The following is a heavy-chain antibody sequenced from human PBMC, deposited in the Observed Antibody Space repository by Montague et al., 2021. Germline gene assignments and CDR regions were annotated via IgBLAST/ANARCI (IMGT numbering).Heavy chain of an antibody. V-gene: IGHV3-23*01. D-gene: IGHD2-21*01. J-gene: IGHJ4*02. CDR3: ANSGGGGGSPRWAY. CDR1: GFLFSNYA. CDR2: IGGTSGAT. Sequence: SLSLSFAASGFLFSNYAMSWVRLAPGEGLEWVSLIGGTSGATTYADSVKGRFTISRDNSKSTLWLQLNSLRAEDTGVYYCANSGGGGGSPRWAYWGQGTLVTVSS.